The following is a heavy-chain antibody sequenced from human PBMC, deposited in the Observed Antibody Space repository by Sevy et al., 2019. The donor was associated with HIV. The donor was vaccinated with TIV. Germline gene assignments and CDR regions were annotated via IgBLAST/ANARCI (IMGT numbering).Heavy chain of an antibody. D-gene: IGHD3-3*01. V-gene: IGHV3-30*18. CDR3: AKDLRPKLLYNDLCSGSSGMDV. J-gene: IGHJ6*02. CDR2: ISHDGSHK. Sequence: GGSLRLSCVASGFTFRTYGIHWVRQAPGKGLEWVAVISHDGSHKYNADSVKGRFIISRENSKNALYLQMSSLRVDDTAVDYCAKDLRPKLLYNDLCSGSSGMDVWGQGTTVTVSS. CDR1: GFTFRTYG.